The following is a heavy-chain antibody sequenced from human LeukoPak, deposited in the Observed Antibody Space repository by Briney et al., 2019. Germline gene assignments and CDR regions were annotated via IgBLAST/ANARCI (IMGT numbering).Heavy chain of an antibody. CDR3: ARGGDTAMAL. Sequence: PSGTLSLTCAVSRDSMTSDIWWGGVRQPPGKGLEWIGETFHRGSTNYNPSLKSRITMSLDKSKNQFSLRPGSVTATDTAVYYCARGGDTAMALWGQGTLVTVSS. J-gene: IGHJ4*02. D-gene: IGHD5-18*01. CDR2: TFHRGST. V-gene: IGHV4-4*02. CDR1: RDSMTSDIW.